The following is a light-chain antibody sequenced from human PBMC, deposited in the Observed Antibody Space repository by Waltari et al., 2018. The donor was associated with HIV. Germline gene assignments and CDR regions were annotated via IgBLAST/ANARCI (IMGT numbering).Light chain of an antibody. CDR3: AAWDDSLNGVV. CDR1: RSNIGSTT. V-gene: IGLV1-44*01. CDR2: SNN. J-gene: IGLJ2*01. Sequence: QSVLTQPPSASGTPGQRVTIPCSGSRSNIGSTTVTWYQQLPGTAPKLLIYSNNQRPSGVPDRFSGSKSGTSASLAISGLQSEDEADYYCAAWDDSLNGVVFGGGTKLTVL.